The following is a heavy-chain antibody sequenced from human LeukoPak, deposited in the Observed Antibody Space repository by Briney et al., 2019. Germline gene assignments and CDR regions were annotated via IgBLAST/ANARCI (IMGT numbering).Heavy chain of an antibody. J-gene: IGHJ6*03. D-gene: IGHD3-16*01. CDR2: IYYREST. Sequence: SETLSLTCAVSGGSISSGGDSWSWIRQPPGKGLEWIGYIYYRESTYYNPSLKSRISISLGTSKNQFSLKLTSVTAADTAVYYCARQVGRGTQIYYMDVWGKGTTVTVSS. CDR1: GGSISSGGDS. V-gene: IGHV4-30-4*07. CDR3: ARQVGRGTQIYYMDV.